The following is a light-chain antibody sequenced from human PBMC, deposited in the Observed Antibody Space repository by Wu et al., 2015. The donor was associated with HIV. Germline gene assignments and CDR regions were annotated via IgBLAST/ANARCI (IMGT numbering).Light chain of an antibody. V-gene: IGKV3/OR2-268*02. CDR1: QYVTSSY. Sequence: EIVLTQSPATLSLSPGERATLSCRASQYVTSSYLAWYQQKPGQAPRLLMYGASTRAAGIPARFSGSGSGTEFTLTINNLQPEDIATYYCLQHHTYPHTFGQGTKLEMK. CDR3: LQHHTYPHT. J-gene: IGKJ2*01. CDR2: GAS.